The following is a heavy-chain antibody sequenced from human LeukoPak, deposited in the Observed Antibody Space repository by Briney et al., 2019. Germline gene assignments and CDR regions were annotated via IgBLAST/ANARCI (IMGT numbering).Heavy chain of an antibody. CDR1: GFTFSTYS. V-gene: IGHV3-21*04. CDR2: ISTGSSYM. Sequence: PGGSLRLSCAASGFTFSTYSMNWVRQAPGKGLEWVSSISTGSSYMYYADSVKGRFTISRDNAKNSLYLQMNSLRAEDTAVYYCARVGSLNILTGYRYFDYWGQGTLVTVSS. CDR3: ARVGSLNILTGYRYFDY. D-gene: IGHD3-9*01. J-gene: IGHJ4*02.